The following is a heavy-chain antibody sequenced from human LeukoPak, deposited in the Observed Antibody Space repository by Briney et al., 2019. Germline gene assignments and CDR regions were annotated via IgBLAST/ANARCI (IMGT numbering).Heavy chain of an antibody. V-gene: IGHV1-18*01. J-gene: IGHJ4*02. D-gene: IGHD3-22*01. CDR1: GYTFTSYG. Sequence: ASVKVSCKASGYTFTSYGISWVRQAPGQGLEWMGWISAYNGNTNYAQKLQGRVTMTTDTSTSTAYMELRSLRSDDTAMYYCARDYDSSGYYAPDYWGQGTLVTVSS. CDR2: ISAYNGNT. CDR3: ARDYDSSGYYAPDY.